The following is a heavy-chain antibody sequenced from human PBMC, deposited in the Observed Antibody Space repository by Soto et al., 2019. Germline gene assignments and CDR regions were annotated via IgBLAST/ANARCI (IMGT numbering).Heavy chain of an antibody. CDR2: ISGSGGST. Sequence: GGSLRLSCAPSGFTFSNYAMNWVRQAPGKGLEWVSVISGSGGSTYYADSVKGRFTISRDNSKNTLYLQMNSLRADDTAVYYCAKDGRYYYFDFWGQGTLVTVSS. CDR3: AKDGRYYYFDF. V-gene: IGHV3-23*01. CDR1: GFTFSNYA. J-gene: IGHJ4*02. D-gene: IGHD1-26*01.